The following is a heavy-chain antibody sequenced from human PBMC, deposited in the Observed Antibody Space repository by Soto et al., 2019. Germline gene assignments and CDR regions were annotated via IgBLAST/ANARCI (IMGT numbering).Heavy chain of an antibody. CDR2: IYYRGNT. CDR3: ARLEGLATISYYFDY. J-gene: IGHJ4*02. CDR1: GDSINSDSYY. Sequence: SETLSLTCSVSGDSINSDSYYWGWIRQPPGKGLEWIGSIYYRGNTYYNPSLKTRVTISLDKSKSQFSLKLNSVTAADSAVYFCARLEGLATISYYFDYWGQGTLVTSPQ. D-gene: IGHD3-9*01. V-gene: IGHV4-39*01.